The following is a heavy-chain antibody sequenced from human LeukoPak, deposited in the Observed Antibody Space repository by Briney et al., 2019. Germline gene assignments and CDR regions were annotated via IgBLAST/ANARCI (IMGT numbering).Heavy chain of an antibody. J-gene: IGHJ4*02. CDR3: ARDKGFGGSSFDY. Sequence: GGSLRLSCVVSGFMFNNYWMNWVRQAPGKGLEWVATIRQDGSDKYFLDSVRGRFTISRDNAENSLYLQMNSLRAEDTAVYYCARDKGFGGSSFDYWGQGTLVTVSS. V-gene: IGHV3-7*01. CDR1: GFMFNNYW. D-gene: IGHD3-10*01. CDR2: IRQDGSDK.